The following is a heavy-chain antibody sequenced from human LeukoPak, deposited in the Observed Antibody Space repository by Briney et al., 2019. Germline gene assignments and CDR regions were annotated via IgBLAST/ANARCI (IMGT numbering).Heavy chain of an antibody. CDR3: ASAPITMIVEPPTFDY. Sequence: SETLSLTCTVSGGSISSGGYYWSWIRQHPGKGLEWIGYIYYSGNTYYNPSLKSRVTMSVDTSKNQFSLRLSSVTAADTAVYYCASAPITMIVEPPTFDYWGQGTLVTVSS. CDR1: GGSISSGGYY. CDR2: IYYSGNT. J-gene: IGHJ4*02. V-gene: IGHV4-31*03. D-gene: IGHD3-22*01.